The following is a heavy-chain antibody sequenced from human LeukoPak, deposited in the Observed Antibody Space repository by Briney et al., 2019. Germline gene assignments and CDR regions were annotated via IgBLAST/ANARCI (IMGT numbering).Heavy chain of an antibody. CDR1: GFTFNSNW. Sequence: GGSLRLSCAASGFTFNSNWMHWVRQAPGKGLVWVSRINNDGSDTVYADSVKGRFTISRDNTKNTLYLQMNSLRAEDTVVYYCERGLWGPDYWGQGTLVTVSS. D-gene: IGHD5-18*01. V-gene: IGHV3-74*01. CDR2: INNDGSDT. J-gene: IGHJ4*02. CDR3: ERGLWGPDY.